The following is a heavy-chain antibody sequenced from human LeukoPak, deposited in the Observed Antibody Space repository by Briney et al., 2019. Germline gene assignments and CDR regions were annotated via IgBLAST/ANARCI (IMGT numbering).Heavy chain of an antibody. CDR2: IYHSGST. Sequence: SETLSLTCAVSGDSISSSNWWSWVRQPPGKGLEWIGEIYHSGSTNYNPSLKSRVTISVDKSKNQFSLKLSSVTAADTAVYYCASLVANYYDSSGYYYFDYWGQGTLVTVSS. J-gene: IGHJ4*02. CDR1: GDSISSSNW. D-gene: IGHD3-22*01. CDR3: ASLVANYYDSSGYYYFDY. V-gene: IGHV4-4*02.